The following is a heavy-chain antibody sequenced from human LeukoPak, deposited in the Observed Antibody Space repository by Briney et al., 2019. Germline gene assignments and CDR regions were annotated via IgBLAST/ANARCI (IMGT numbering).Heavy chain of an antibody. CDR2: ISDNGGST. Sequence: GGSLRLSCAASGFTFNINTMSWVRQAPGKGLEWVSIISDNGGSTYYADSVKGRFTISRDNSKNTLYLQMNSLRAEDTAVYYCAKDSSGEAAAGLFDYWGQGTLVTVSS. J-gene: IGHJ4*02. D-gene: IGHD6-13*01. CDR1: GFTFNINT. V-gene: IGHV3-23*01. CDR3: AKDSSGEAAAGLFDY.